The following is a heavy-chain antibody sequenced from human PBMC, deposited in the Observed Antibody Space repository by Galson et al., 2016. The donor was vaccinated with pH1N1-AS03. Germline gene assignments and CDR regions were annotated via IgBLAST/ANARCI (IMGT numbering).Heavy chain of an antibody. CDR3: ARHVSGSYPNNLDY. CDR2: IYYRGAT. V-gene: IGHV4-39*07. Sequence: GLEWIGTIYYRGATYYSPSLKSRVTISIDTSKNQFSLNLRSVTAADTAVYYCARHVSGSYPNNLDYWGRGTTVTVST. D-gene: IGHD1-26*01. J-gene: IGHJ4*03.